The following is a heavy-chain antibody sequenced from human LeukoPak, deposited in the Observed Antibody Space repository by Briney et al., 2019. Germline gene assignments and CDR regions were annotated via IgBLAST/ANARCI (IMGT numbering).Heavy chain of an antibody. CDR2: IFFSGTT. CDR1: SVSLTNYY. D-gene: IGHD6-19*01. CDR3: ARVGSGGAWFDF. J-gene: IGHJ4*02. V-gene: IGHV4-59*01. Sequence: KPSETLSLTCTVSSVSLTNYYWSWIRQPPGKGLEWIGYIFFSGTTNYNPSLKSRVTISVDTSKNQFSLKMTSVTAADTAVHFCARVGSGGAWFDFWGQGTLVTVSS.